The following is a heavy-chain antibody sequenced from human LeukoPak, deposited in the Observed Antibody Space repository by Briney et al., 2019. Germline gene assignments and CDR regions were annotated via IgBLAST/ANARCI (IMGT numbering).Heavy chain of an antibody. CDR3: ANSLEYSSSSAVGY. V-gene: IGHV3-30*02. CDR1: GFTFSSYG. D-gene: IGHD6-6*01. J-gene: IGHJ4*02. CDR2: IRYDGSNK. Sequence: GGSLRLSCAASGFTFSSYGMHWVRQAPGKGLEWVAFIRYDGSNKYYADSVKGRFTISRDNSKNTLYLQMNSLRAEDTAVYYCANSLEYSSSSAVGYWGQGTLVTVSS.